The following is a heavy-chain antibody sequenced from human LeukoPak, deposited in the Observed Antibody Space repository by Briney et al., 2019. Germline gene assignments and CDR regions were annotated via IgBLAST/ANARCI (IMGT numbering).Heavy chain of an antibody. J-gene: IGHJ4*02. CDR1: GGSISSYY. D-gene: IGHD3-10*01. CDR2: IYNSGST. V-gene: IGHV4-59*01. Sequence: SETLSLTCTVSGGSISSYYWSWIRQPPGKGLEWIGYIYNSGSTNYNSSLKSRVTISVDTSKNQFSLKLSSVTAADTAVYYCARERGLIRRGVIRFFDYWGQGTLVTVSS. CDR3: ARERGLIRRGVIRFFDY.